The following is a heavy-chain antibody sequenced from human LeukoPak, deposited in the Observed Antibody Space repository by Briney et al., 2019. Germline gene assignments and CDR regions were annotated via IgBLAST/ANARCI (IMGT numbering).Heavy chain of an antibody. D-gene: IGHD1-1*01. CDR3: ARRQGTTLSFDY. J-gene: IGHJ4*02. V-gene: IGHV1-18*01. CDR1: GYTFTSYG. CDR2: INAYNGNT. Sequence: ASVKVSCKASGYTFTSYGFSWVRQAPGQGLEWMGWINAYNGNTNYAQKLQGRVTMTTDTSTSAAYMELRSLRFDDTAVYYCARRQGTTLSFDYWGQGTLVTVSS.